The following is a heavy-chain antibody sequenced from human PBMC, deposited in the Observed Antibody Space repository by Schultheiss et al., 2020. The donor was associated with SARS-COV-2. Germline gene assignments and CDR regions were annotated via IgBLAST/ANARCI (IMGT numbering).Heavy chain of an antibody. CDR3: VRDLVGANDY. V-gene: IGHV3-30-3*01. D-gene: IGHD3-16*01. Sequence: GGSLRLSCAASGFTFSSYAMHWVRQAPGKGLEWVAVISYDGSNKYYADSVKGRFTISRDNSKNTLYLQMNSLRAEDTAVYYCVRDLVGANDYWGQGSLVTVSS. CDR1: GFTFSSYA. J-gene: IGHJ4*02. CDR2: ISYDGSNK.